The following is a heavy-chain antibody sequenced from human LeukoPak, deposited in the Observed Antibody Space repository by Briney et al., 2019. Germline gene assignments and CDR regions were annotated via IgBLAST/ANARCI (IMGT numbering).Heavy chain of an antibody. J-gene: IGHJ4*02. D-gene: IGHD3-22*01. CDR2: INWNGDST. CDR3: ARALCYYDRSGVSLSDY. Sequence: GGSLPLPRSGCGFTFLRYVLRWVRQPPGKGLEWVSGINWNGDSTGYADSVKGRFTISRDNAKNSLYLQMNSLRAEDTALYYCARALCYYDRSGVSLSDYGGQGTLVTVSS. CDR1: GFTFLRYV. V-gene: IGHV3-20*04.